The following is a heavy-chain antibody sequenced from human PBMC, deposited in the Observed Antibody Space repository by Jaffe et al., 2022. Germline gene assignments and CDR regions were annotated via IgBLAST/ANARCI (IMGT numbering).Heavy chain of an antibody. V-gene: IGHV1-2*06. CDR3: ASSVVVAARVGFGYFDY. J-gene: IGHJ4*02. CDR1: GYTFTGYY. D-gene: IGHD2-15*01. CDR2: INPNSGGT. Sequence: QVQLVQSGAEVKKPGASVKVSCKASGYTFTGYYMHWVRQAPGQGLEWMGRINPNSGGTNYAQKFQGRVTMTRDTSISTAYMELSRLRSDDTAVYYCASSVVVAARVGFGYFDYWGQGTLVTVSS.